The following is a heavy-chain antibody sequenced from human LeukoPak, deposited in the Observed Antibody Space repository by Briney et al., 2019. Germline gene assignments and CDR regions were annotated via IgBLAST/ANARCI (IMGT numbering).Heavy chain of an antibody. D-gene: IGHD2-15*01. Sequence: GGSLRLSCAASGITLSGDYMSCVRQAPGKGLEWVSVIFGAGTTYYADSVKGRFTISRDNSKNTLYLQMNSLRAEDTAVYYCARAIQFGGYFDYWGQGTLVTVST. CDR1: GITLSGDY. CDR2: IFGAGTT. CDR3: ARAIQFGGYFDY. V-gene: IGHV3-53*01. J-gene: IGHJ4*02.